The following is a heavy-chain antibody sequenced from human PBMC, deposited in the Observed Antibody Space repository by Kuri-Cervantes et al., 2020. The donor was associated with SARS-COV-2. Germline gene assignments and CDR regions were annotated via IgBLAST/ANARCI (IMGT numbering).Heavy chain of an antibody. CDR1: GGTFSSYA. J-gene: IGHJ4*02. CDR2: MNPNSGNT. Sequence: ASVKVSCKASGGTFSSYAISWVRQAPGQGLEWMGWMNPNSGNTGYAQKFQGRVTMTRNTSISTAYMELSSLRSEDTAVYYCARGGRGLVGATVYYFDYWGQGTLVTVSS. CDR3: ARGGRGLVGATVYYFDY. V-gene: IGHV1-8*02. D-gene: IGHD1-26*01.